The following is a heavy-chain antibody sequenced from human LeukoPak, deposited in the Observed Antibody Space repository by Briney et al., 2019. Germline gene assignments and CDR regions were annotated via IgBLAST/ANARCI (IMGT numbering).Heavy chain of an antibody. Sequence: KSSETLSLTCTVSGGSISSYYWSWIRQPPGKGLEWIGYIYYSGSTNYNPSLKSRVTILVDTSKNQFSLKLSSVTAADTAVYYCARGEVVRGVSVHWYLDLWGRGTLVTVSS. V-gene: IGHV4-59*01. J-gene: IGHJ2*01. CDR1: GGSISSYY. CDR2: IYYSGST. D-gene: IGHD3-10*01. CDR3: ARGEVVRGVSVHWYLDL.